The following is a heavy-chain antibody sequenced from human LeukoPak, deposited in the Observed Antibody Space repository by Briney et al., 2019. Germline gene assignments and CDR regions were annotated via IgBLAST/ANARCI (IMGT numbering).Heavy chain of an antibody. J-gene: IGHJ5*01. D-gene: IGHD2-2*01. CDR2: ISGYHGQT. CDR1: GYTFSYYG. V-gene: IGHV1-18*01. CDR3: ERARVVPEQSWLDP. Sequence: SVTVSCNAAGYTFSYYGICWVRRAPGQGLEWVGWISGYHGQTNYAQKFQARVTMSTDTSTKTSYLELRNLRSDDTAIYYCERARVVPEQSWLDPWGQGTLGNVPS.